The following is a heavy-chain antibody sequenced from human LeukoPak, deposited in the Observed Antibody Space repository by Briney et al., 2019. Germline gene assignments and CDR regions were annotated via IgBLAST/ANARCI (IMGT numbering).Heavy chain of an antibody. CDR1: GGSISNYY. CDR3: ARSVGWSYELDP. CDR2: IYYSGST. D-gene: IGHD6-19*01. J-gene: IGHJ5*02. Sequence: PSETLSLTCTVSGGSISNYYWTWIRQPPGKGLGWIGYIYYSGSTGYNPSLGGRVTISLDMSKNQFSLRLTSVTAADTAMKYSARSVGWSYELDPWGQGTLVTVSS. V-gene: IGHV4-59*01.